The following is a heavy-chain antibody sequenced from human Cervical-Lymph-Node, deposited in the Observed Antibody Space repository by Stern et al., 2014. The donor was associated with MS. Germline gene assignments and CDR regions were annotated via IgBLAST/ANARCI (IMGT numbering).Heavy chain of an antibody. CDR2: ISYDGNHK. CDR1: GFTFSSYG. V-gene: IGHV3-30*03. Sequence: VQLEESGGAVVQPGRSLRLSCAASGFTFSSYGMHWVRQAPGKGLEWETVISYDGNHKYYAASVKGRFTISRDNSKNTLYLQMNSVTPDDTAIYYCARDYEDTSMLFDHWGQGTLVTVSS. D-gene: IGHD2-8*01. CDR3: ARDYEDTSMLFDH. J-gene: IGHJ4*02.